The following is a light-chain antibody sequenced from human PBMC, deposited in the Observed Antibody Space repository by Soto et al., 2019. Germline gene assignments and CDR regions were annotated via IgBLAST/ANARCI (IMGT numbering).Light chain of an antibody. J-gene: IGKJ1*01. CDR1: QSISTW. CDR3: QQYSTYWT. V-gene: IGKV1-5*01. CDR2: EAT. Sequence: DIPMNQSPSTLSSSVGARVTITCRARQSISTWLAWYQQKPGKAPKLLIFEATTLETWVPSRFSGSGSGTDFTLAIASLQPDDLATYYCQQYSTYWTFGQGTKVEVK.